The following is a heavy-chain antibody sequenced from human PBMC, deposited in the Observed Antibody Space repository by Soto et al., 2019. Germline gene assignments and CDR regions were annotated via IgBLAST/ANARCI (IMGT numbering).Heavy chain of an antibody. CDR3: ATNRDCSSTSCYYGMDV. Sequence: SQTLSLTCTVSGGYVSRGTYHWCWIRQPPGKGLEWIGFIYYSRSTNYNPSLKRRVTFSVDPSKHKFSLKLTSVTAADTAVFFCATNRDCSSTSCYYGMDVWGQGTTVTVSS. CDR1: GGYVSRGTYH. D-gene: IGHD2-2*01. J-gene: IGHJ6*02. CDR2: IYYSRST. V-gene: IGHV4-61*01.